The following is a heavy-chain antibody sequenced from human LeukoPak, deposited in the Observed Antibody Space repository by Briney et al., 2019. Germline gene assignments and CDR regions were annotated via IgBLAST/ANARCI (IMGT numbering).Heavy chain of an antibody. CDR1: GFTFSSYG. Sequence: PGGSLRLSCAASGFTFSSYGMHWVRQAPGKGLEWVAVIWYDGSNKYYADSVKGRFTISRDDSKNTLYLQMNSLRAEDTAVYYCAKQGGYCTSCPYYFDYWGQGTLVTVSS. V-gene: IGHV3-33*06. D-gene: IGHD2-2*01. J-gene: IGHJ4*02. CDR2: IWYDGSNK. CDR3: AKQGGYCTSCPYYFDY.